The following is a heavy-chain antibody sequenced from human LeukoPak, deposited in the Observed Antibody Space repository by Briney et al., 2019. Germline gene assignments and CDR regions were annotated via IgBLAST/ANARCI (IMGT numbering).Heavy chain of an antibody. CDR3: ARGTRIVVVPAAIPHNWFDP. CDR1: GFTVSSNY. CDR2: IYSGGST. J-gene: IGHJ5*02. D-gene: IGHD2-2*02. V-gene: IGHV3-66*01. Sequence: GGSLRLSCAASGFTVSSNYMSWVRQAPGKGLERVSVIYSGGSTYYADSVKGRFTISRDNSKNTLYLQMNSLRAEDTAVYYCARGTRIVVVPAAIPHNWFDPWGQGTLVTVSS.